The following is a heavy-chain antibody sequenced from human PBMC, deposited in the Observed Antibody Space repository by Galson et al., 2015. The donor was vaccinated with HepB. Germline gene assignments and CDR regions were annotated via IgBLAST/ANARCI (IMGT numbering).Heavy chain of an antibody. CDR1: GFTFSSYG. V-gene: IGHV3-30*18. Sequence: SLRLSCAASGFTFSSYGMHWVRQAPGKGLEWVAVISYDGSNKYYADSVKGRFTISRDNSKNTLYLQMNSLRAEDTAVYYCAKDRGAYCGGDCYFSISAWGQGTLVTVSS. CDR3: AKDRGAYCGGDCYFSISA. D-gene: IGHD2-21*01. CDR2: ISYDGSNK. J-gene: IGHJ5*02.